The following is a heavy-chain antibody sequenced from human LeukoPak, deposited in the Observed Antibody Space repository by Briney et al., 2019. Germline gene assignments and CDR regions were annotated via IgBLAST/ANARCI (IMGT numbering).Heavy chain of an antibody. Sequence: NASETLSLTCTVSGGSISSYYWNWIRQPPGKGLEWIGSIYYSGSTNYTPSLKRRLIISVDTSKNQFPLKLSSVTAADTAVYYCARTTTVVTRIDYWGQGTLVTVSS. CDR2: IYYSGST. CDR3: ARTTTVVTRIDY. D-gene: IGHD4-23*01. J-gene: IGHJ4*02. V-gene: IGHV4-59*01. CDR1: GGSISSYY.